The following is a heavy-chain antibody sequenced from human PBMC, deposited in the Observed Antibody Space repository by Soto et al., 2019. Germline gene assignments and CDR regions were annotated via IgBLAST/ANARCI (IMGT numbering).Heavy chain of an antibody. CDR1: GGSISSGGYY. Sequence: QVQLQESGPGLVKPSQTLSLTCTVSGGSISSGGYYWSWIRQHPGKGLEWIGYIYYSGSTYYNPSRKTRGTISVDPSKKQISLKLSSVTAADTAVYYCAASCVGCGGFNYYGMDVWGQGTTVTVSS. V-gene: IGHV4-31*03. J-gene: IGHJ6*02. CDR2: IYYSGST. D-gene: IGHD2-21*01. CDR3: AASCVGCGGFNYYGMDV.